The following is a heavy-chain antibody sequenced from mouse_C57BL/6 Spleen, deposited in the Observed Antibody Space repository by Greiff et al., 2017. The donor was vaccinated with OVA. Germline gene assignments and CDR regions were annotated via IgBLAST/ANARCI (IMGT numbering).Heavy chain of an antibody. CDR1: GFTFSDYG. CDR3: AIATYIAMDY. Sequence: EVHLVESGGGLVKPGGSLKLSCAASGFTFSDYGMHWVRQAPEKGLEWVAYISSGSSTIYYADTVKGRFTISRDNAKNTLFLQMTSLRSEDTAMYYCAIATYIAMDYWGQGTSVTVSS. D-gene: IGHD1-3*01. V-gene: IGHV5-17*01. CDR2: ISSGSSTI. J-gene: IGHJ4*01.